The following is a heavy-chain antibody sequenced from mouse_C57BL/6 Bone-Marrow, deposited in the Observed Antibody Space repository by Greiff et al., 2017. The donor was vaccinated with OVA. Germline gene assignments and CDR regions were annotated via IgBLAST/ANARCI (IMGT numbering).Heavy chain of an antibody. Sequence: EVMLVESGGGLVQPGGSLKLSCAASGFTFSDYGMAWVRQAPRKGPEWVAFISNLAYSIYYADTVTGRFTISRENAKNTLYLEMSSLRSEDTAMYYCERRANRDFDVWGKGTPVTVSS. CDR1: GFTFSDYG. CDR3: ERRANRDFDV. V-gene: IGHV5-15*04. CDR2: ISNLAYSI. J-gene: IGHJ1*03.